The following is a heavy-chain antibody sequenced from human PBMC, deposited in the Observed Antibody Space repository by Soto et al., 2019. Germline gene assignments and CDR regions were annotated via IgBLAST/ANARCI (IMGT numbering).Heavy chain of an antibody. J-gene: IGHJ4*02. CDR2: ISSDGGST. D-gene: IGHD3-22*01. Sequence: LRLSCSASGFTFSSYAMHWVRQAPGKGLEYVSAISSDGGSTYYPDSVKGRFTISRDNSKNTLYLQMSSLRAEDSAVYYCVKDFHYDSSGSYYDYWGQGTLVTVSS. CDR3: VKDFHYDSSGSYYDY. V-gene: IGHV3-64D*06. CDR1: GFTFSSYA.